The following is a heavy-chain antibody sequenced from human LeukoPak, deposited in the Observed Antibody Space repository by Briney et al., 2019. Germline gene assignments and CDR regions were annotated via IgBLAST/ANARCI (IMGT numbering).Heavy chain of an antibody. V-gene: IGHV3-7*03. D-gene: IGHD5-12*01. CDR3: ATTGFDSPFYFHY. J-gene: IGHJ4*02. Sequence: GGSLRLSCAASGFTFGRYWMTWVRQAPGKGLEWVAIIKQNADAEYYVDSVKGRFTISKSNSQNSLYLQMNSLRPEDTAVYYCATTGFDSPFYFHYWGQGTLVTVSP. CDR1: GFTFGRYW. CDR2: IKQNADAE.